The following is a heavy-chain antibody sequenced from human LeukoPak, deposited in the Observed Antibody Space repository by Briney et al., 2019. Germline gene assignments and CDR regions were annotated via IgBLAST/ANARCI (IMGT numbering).Heavy chain of an antibody. Sequence: PSETLSLTCTVSGGSISSSSYYWVWIRQPPGKGLEWIGSIYYSGSTYYNPSLKSRVTISVDTSKNQFSLKLSSVTAADTAVYYCARSFASSMGTMDVWGQGTTVTVSS. V-gene: IGHV4-39*01. D-gene: IGHD2/OR15-2a*01. J-gene: IGHJ6*02. CDR2: IYYSGST. CDR3: ARSFASSMGTMDV. CDR1: GGSISSSSYY.